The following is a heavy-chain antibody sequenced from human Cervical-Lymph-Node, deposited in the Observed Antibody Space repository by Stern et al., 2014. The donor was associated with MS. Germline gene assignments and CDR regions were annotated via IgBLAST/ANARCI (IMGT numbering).Heavy chain of an antibody. D-gene: IGHD2-21*01. J-gene: IGHJ4*02. V-gene: IGHV5-51*01. Sequence: EVPLEESGAEVKKPGESLKISCKGSGYSFTSYWIGWVRQMPGKGLEWMGINYPGDSDTSYRPSFQGQVTISADKSISTAYLQWSSLKASDTAMYYCARHCGFRPGCIDYWGQGTLVTVSS. CDR2: NYPGDSDT. CDR1: GYSFTSYW. CDR3: ARHCGFRPGCIDY.